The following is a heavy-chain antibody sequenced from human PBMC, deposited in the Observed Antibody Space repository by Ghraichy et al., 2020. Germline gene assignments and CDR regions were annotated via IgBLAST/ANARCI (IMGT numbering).Heavy chain of an antibody. J-gene: IGHJ6*02. V-gene: IGHV4-59*08. CDR1: GGSIRGHY. CDR2: VHYTGNT. D-gene: IGHD5-18*01. CDR3: ARRGRGYSLVYYGLDV. Sequence: SETLSLICTVSGGSIRGHYWSWIRQPPGKGLEWIGYVHYTGNTDYSPSIQSRATISLDTPRNQFFLTLTSVTAADTAVYYCARRGRGYSLVYYGLDVWGQGTTVTVSS.